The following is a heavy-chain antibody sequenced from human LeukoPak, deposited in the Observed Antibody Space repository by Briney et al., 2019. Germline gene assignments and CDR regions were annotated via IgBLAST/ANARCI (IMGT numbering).Heavy chain of an antibody. CDR3: ARVRSSSWYFDY. V-gene: IGHV1-2*02. D-gene: IGHD6-13*01. CDR2: INPNSGGT. CDR1: GYTLTELS. J-gene: IGHJ4*02. Sequence: ASVKVSCKVSGYTLTELSMHWVRQAPGQGLEWMGWINPNSGGTNYAQKFQGRVTMTRDTSISTAYMELSRLRSDDTAVYYCARVRSSSWYFDYWGQGTLVTVSS.